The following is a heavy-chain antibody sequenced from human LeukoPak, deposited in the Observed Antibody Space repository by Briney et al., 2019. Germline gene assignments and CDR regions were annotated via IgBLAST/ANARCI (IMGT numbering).Heavy chain of an antibody. J-gene: IGHJ4*01. D-gene: IGHD3-22*01. CDR1: GFTFSSYG. V-gene: IGHV3-33*01. Sequence: GRSLRLSCAASGFTFSSYGMHWVRQAPGKGLEWVAVIWYDGSNKYYADSVKGRFTISRDNSKNTLYLQMNSLRAEGTAVYYCAASSSGYCDYWGHGTLVTVSS. CDR3: AASSSGYCDY. CDR2: IWYDGSNK.